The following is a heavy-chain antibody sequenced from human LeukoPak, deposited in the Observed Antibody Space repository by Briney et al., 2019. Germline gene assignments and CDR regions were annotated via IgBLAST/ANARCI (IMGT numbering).Heavy chain of an antibody. CDR1: GYSFSNYW. CDR2: IYPGDSNT. CDR3: ARQPLVRDCGGDCEFDY. J-gene: IGHJ4*02. Sequence: GESLKISCKGPGYSFSNYWIGWVRQMPGKGLEWMGIIYPGDSNTRYSPSFQGQVTISADRSISTAYLQWSSLKASDTAIYYCARQPLVRDCGGDCEFDYWGQGTLVSVSS. D-gene: IGHD2-21*02. V-gene: IGHV5-51*01.